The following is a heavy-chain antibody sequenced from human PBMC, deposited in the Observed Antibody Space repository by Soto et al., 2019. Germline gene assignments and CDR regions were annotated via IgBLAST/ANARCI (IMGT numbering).Heavy chain of an antibody. Sequence: QVQLVESGGGVVQPGESLRLSCAASGFMFSNHGMHWVRQAPGKGLEWVAVIWSDGNNKYYADSVKGRFTISRDNSKNTVYQQMNSLRDEDTAVYYCVRGDNWNDEAADYWGQGTLVTVSS. CDR3: VRGDNWNDEAADY. CDR2: IWSDGNNK. V-gene: IGHV3-33*01. CDR1: GFMFSNHG. J-gene: IGHJ4*02. D-gene: IGHD1-1*01.